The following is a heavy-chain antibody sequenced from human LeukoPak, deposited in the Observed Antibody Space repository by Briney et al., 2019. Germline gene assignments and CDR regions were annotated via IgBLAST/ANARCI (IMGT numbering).Heavy chain of an antibody. Sequence: GASVKASCKASGYTFTSYDINWVRQATGQGLERMGWMNPNSGNAGYAQKFQGRVTMTRNTSISTAYMELSSLRSEDTAVYYCAREKGYNWFDPWGQGTLVTVSS. J-gene: IGHJ5*02. CDR3: AREKGYNWFDP. CDR2: MNPNSGNA. V-gene: IGHV1-8*01. CDR1: GYTFTSYD.